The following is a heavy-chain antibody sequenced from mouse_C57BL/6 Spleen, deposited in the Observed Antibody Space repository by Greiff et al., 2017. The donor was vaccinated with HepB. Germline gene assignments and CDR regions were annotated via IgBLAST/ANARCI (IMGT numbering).Heavy chain of an antibody. J-gene: IGHJ2*01. D-gene: IGHD1-1*01. Sequence: VQLQQSGPGLVKPSQSLSLTCSVTGYSITSGYYWNWIRQFPGNKLEWMGYISYDGSNNYNPSLKNRISITRDTSKNQFFLKLNSVTTEDTATYYCARATTVPYYFDYWGQGTTLTVSS. CDR2: ISYDGSN. CDR1: GYSITSGYY. V-gene: IGHV3-6*01. CDR3: ARATTVPYYFDY.